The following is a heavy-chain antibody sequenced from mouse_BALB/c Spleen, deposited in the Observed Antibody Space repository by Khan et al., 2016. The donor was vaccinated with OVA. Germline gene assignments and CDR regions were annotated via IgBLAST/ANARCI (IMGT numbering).Heavy chain of an antibody. CDR1: GDSITSGY. CDR3: ARWNYRYDGYFDY. D-gene: IGHD2-14*01. J-gene: IGHJ2*01. CDR2: ISSSDST. V-gene: IGHV3-8*02. Sequence: EVQLQESGPSLVKPSQTLSLTCSVTGDSITSGYWNWIRKFPGNKLEYMGYISSSDSTFYNPSLKSRISITRHTSKNQYYLQLNSVTTEDTATYYCARWNYRYDGYFDYWGQGTTLTVSS.